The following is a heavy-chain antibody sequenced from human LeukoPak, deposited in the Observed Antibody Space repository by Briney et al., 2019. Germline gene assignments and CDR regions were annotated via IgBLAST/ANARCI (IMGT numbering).Heavy chain of an antibody. CDR3: ALALDY. CDR1: GFTFSSYS. V-gene: IGHV3-48*04. J-gene: IGHJ4*02. Sequence: GGSLRLSCAASGFTFSSYSMNWARQAPGKGLEWVSYISSTSNSIYYADSVKGRFTISRDNTKNSLYLQMNSLRVEDTAVYYCALALDYWGQGALVTVSS. CDR2: ISSTSNSI.